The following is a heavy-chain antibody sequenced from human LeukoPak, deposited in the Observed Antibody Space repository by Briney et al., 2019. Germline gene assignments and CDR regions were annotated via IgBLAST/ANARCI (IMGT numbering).Heavy chain of an antibody. D-gene: IGHD2-15*01. Sequence: ASVKVSCKVSGYTLTELSMHWVRQAPGKGLEWMGGFDLEDGETIYAQKFQGRVTMTEDTSTDTAYMELSSLRSEDTAVYHCATDSDPYVVVAAAAFDIWGQGTMVTVSS. CDR2: FDLEDGET. CDR3: ATDSDPYVVVAAAAFDI. V-gene: IGHV1-24*01. J-gene: IGHJ3*02. CDR1: GYTLTELS.